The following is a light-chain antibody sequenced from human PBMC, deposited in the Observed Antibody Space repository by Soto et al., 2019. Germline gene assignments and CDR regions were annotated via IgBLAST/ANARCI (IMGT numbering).Light chain of an antibody. J-gene: IGLJ1*01. CDR2: EGS. Sequence: QSVLTQPASVSGSPGQSITISCTGTSSDVGSYNLVSWYQQHPGKAPKLMIYEGSKRPSGVSNRFSGSKSGNTASLTISGLQAEDEADYYCCSYAGSSPLGFGTGNKVTVL. CDR1: SSDVGSYNL. V-gene: IGLV2-23*01. CDR3: CSYAGSSPLG.